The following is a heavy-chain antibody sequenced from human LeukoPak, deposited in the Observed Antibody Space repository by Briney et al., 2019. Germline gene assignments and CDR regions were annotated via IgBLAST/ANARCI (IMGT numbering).Heavy chain of an antibody. CDR2: ISYDGSNK. CDR3: AKGDSYYDFCLLN. Sequence: GGSLRLSCAASGFTFSSYGMHWVRQAPGKGLEWVAVISYDGSNKYYADSVKGRFTISRDNSKNTLYLQMNSLRAEDTAVYYCAKGDSYYDFCLLNWGQGTLVTVSS. J-gene: IGHJ4*02. CDR1: GFTFSSYG. V-gene: IGHV3-30*18. D-gene: IGHD3-3*01.